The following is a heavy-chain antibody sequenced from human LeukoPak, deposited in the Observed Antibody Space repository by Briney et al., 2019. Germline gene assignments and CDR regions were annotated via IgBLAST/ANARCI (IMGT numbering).Heavy chain of an antibody. D-gene: IGHD2-15*01. J-gene: IGHJ3*02. CDR1: GYTFTKLS. V-gene: IGHV1-24*01. CDR3: ATDPGLPVVAFDI. Sequence: GASVKVSCKASGYTFTKLSMHWVRQAPGKGLEWMGGFDPKNGETIYAQKFQDRVTMPEDTSTDTGYMELSSLRSEDTAVYYCATDPGLPVVAFDIWGQGTMVTVSS. CDR2: FDPKNGET.